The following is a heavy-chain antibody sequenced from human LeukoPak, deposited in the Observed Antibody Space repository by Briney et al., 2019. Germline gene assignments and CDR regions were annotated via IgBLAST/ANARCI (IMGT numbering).Heavy chain of an antibody. CDR2: INQDGSDK. Sequence: GGSLTLSCAASGCTFISSWMSWVRQAPGKGLEWVAHINQDGSDKYNVDSVKRRFTNSKDNVKMYLYLELDTLRVDDTGTYYCASYSSGNYYAYWGQGTLVTVSS. V-gene: IGHV3-7*01. CDR3: ASYSSGNYYAY. D-gene: IGHD3-10*01. J-gene: IGHJ4*02. CDR1: GCTFISSW.